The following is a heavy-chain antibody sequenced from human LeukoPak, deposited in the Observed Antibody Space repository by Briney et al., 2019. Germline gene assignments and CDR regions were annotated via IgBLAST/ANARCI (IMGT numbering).Heavy chain of an antibody. CDR3: ARGKIYGSGSYYRGYYYGMDV. CDR2: IIPIFGTA. Sequence: SVKVSCKASEGTFSSYAISWVRQAPGQGLEWMGGIIPIFGTANYAQKFQGRVTITADESTSTAYMELSSLRSEDTAVYYCARGKIYGSGSYYRGYYYGMDVWGQGTTVTVSS. CDR1: EGTFSSYA. J-gene: IGHJ6*02. V-gene: IGHV1-69*13. D-gene: IGHD3-10*01.